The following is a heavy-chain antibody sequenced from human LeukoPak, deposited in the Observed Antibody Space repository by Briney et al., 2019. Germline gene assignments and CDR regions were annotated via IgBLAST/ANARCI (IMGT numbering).Heavy chain of an antibody. J-gene: IGHJ4*02. D-gene: IGHD1-1*01. CDR3: AKEGTGIHFDY. CDR1: GFIFTSYG. CDR2: TSVSSTYI. Sequence: GGSLRLSCAASGFIFTSYGLNWVRQAPGKGLEWVSLTSVSSTYIYYADSVRGRFTISRDNAKNSLYLQMNNLRAEDTAVYYCAKEGTGIHFDYWGQGTLVTVSS. V-gene: IGHV3-21*01.